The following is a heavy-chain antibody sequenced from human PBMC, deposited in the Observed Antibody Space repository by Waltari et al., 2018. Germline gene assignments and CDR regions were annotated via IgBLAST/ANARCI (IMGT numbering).Heavy chain of an antibody. CDR1: GLTFRNFW. D-gene: IGHD2-15*01. V-gene: IGHV3-74*01. CDR3: ANHRPGGYGMEV. CDR2: IKSDGSGA. Sequence: EVQLVESGGGVVQPGGSLGLSCEAFGLTFRNFWMHWVRQAPGKGLMWVSRIKSDGSGATYADSVRGRFTVSRDNTKNTLYLQMSSLRVDDTAVYYCANHRPGGYGMEVWGQGTTVTVSS. J-gene: IGHJ6*02.